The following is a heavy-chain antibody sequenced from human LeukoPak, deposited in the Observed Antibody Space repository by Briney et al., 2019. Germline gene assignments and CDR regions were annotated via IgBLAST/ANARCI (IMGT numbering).Heavy chain of an antibody. CDR1: GGSISSYY. J-gene: IGHJ4*02. CDR3: ARSNYDYGDYYFNY. D-gene: IGHD4-17*01. CDR2: IYYSGST. V-gene: IGHV4-59*01. Sequence: SETLSLTCTVSGGSISSYYWSWIRQPPGRGLEWIGYIYYSGSTNYNPSLKSRVSVSVDTSKNQFSLKLSSVTAADTAVYYCARSNYDYGDYYFNYWGQGTLVTVSS.